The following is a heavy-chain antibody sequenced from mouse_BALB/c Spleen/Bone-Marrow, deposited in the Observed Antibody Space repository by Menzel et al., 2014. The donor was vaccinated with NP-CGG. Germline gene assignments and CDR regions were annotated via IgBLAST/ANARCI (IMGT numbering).Heavy chain of an antibody. D-gene: IGHD3-1*01. CDR1: GFTFSYYA. CDR3: ARDSSGYFDY. J-gene: IGHJ2*01. CDR2: ISSGGSYT. Sequence: EVNVVESGGGLVKPGGSLKLSCAASGFTFSYYAMSWVRQSPGKSLEWVAEISSGGSYTYYPDTVTGRFTISRDNAKNTLYLEMSSLRSEDTAMYYCARDSSGYFDYWGQGTTLTVSS. V-gene: IGHV5-9-4*01.